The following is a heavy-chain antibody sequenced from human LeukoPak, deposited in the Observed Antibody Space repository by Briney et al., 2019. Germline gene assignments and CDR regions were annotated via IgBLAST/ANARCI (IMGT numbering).Heavy chain of an antibody. CDR3: ARGPYRNSFDY. CDR2: IYYSGST. Sequence: SQTLSLTCTVSGASIRIGFYYCSWIRQHPGKGLEWIGYIYYSGSTYYNPSLKSRVTMSVDTSKNQFSLKLSSVTAADTAVYYCARGPYRNSFDYWGQGTLVTVSS. CDR1: GASIRIGFYY. J-gene: IGHJ4*02. D-gene: IGHD4-11*01. V-gene: IGHV4-31*03.